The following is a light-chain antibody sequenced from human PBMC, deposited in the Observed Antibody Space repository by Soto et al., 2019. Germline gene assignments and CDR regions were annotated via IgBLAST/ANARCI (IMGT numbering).Light chain of an antibody. CDR3: GSWDSSLSAYV. CDR1: SSNIGGNS. V-gene: IGLV1-51*01. J-gene: IGLJ1*01. CDR2: DDD. Sequence: QAVMPQPHSVSAAPGQRVTISCSGSSSNIGGNSVSWYQQLPGTAPKLLIYDDDKRPSGIPDRFSGSKSGTSATLGITGFQTGDEADYYCGSWDSSLSAYVFGTGTKLTVL.